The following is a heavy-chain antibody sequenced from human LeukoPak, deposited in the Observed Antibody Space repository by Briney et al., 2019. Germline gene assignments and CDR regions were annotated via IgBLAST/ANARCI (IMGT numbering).Heavy chain of an antibody. CDR2: INHSGST. D-gene: IGHD5-18*01. Sequence: PSETLSLTCAVYGGSFSGYYWSWIRQPPGKGLEWIGEINHSGSTNYNPSLKSRVTISVDTSKNQFSLKLSSVTAADTAVYYCARGKSGGYSYGQSHFDYWGQGTLVTVSS. CDR3: ARGKSGGYSYGQSHFDY. J-gene: IGHJ4*02. V-gene: IGHV4-34*01. CDR1: GGSFSGYY.